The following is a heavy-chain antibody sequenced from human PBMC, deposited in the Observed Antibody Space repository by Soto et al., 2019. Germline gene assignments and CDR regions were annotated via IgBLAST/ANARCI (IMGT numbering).Heavy chain of an antibody. CDR1: GGSISSGDYY. J-gene: IGHJ5*02. V-gene: IGHV4-30-4*01. CDR3: ARGMILGMATIRRNWFDP. CDR2: IYYSGST. D-gene: IGHD5-12*01. Sequence: SETLSLTCTVSGGSISSGDYYWSWIRQPPGKGLEWIGYIYYSGSTYYNPSLKSRVTISVDTSKNQFSLKLSSVTAADTAVYYCARGMILGMATIRRNWFDPWGQGTLVTVSS.